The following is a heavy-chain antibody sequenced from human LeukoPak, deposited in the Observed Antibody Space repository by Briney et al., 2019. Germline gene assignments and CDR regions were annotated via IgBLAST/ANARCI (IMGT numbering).Heavy chain of an antibody. D-gene: IGHD3-16*01. CDR1: GGSFSGCY. CDR3: ALKEVMEWGNYFDY. CDR2: INHSGST. J-gene: IGHJ4*02. V-gene: IGHV4-34*01. Sequence: SETLSLTCAVYGGSFSGCYWSWIRQPPGKGLEWIREINHSGSTNYNPSLKSRVTISVDTSKNQFSLKLSSVTAADTAVYYCALKEVMEWGNYFDYWGQGTLVTVSS.